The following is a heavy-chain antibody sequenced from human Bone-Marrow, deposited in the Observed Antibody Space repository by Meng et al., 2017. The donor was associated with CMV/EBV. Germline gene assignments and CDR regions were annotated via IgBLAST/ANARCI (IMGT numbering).Heavy chain of an antibody. Sequence: GESLKISCAASGFTFSSYWMSWVRQAPGKGLEWVAFIRYDGSNKYYADSVKGRFTISRDNSKNTLYLQMNSLRAEDTAVYYCAAPSPDAILWFGESQPGMDVWGQGTTATFSS. CDR3: AAPSPDAILWFGESQPGMDV. J-gene: IGHJ6*02. V-gene: IGHV3-30*02. CDR1: GFTFSSYW. D-gene: IGHD3-10*01. CDR2: IRYDGSNK.